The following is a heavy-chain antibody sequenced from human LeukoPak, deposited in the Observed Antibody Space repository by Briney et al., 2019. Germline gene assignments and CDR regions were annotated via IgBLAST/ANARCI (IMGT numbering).Heavy chain of an antibody. V-gene: IGHV1-18*01. CDR3: ARVPFYQYYFDY. CDR2: ISTYNGDT. Sequence: ASVKVSCKASGYTFTRYGISWVRQAPGQGLEWMGWISTYNGDTNYAQKLQGRITMTTDTSTSTAYMELRSLRSDDTAVYYCARVPFYQYYFDYWGQGTLVTVSS. CDR1: GYTFTRYG. D-gene: IGHD2-2*01. J-gene: IGHJ4*02.